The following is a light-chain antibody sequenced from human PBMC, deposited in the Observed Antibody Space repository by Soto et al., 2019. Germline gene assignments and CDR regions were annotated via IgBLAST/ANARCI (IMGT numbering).Light chain of an antibody. V-gene: IGLV2-14*01. J-gene: IGLJ1*01. Sequence: LTQPASVSGSPGQSITISCTGTSSDVGGYNYVSWYQQHPGKAPKLTIYDVSNRPSGVSNRFSGSKSGNTASLTIYGLQAEDEADYYCSSYTSSSTLEVFGTGTKVTVL. CDR1: SSDVGGYNY. CDR3: SSYTSSSTLEV. CDR2: DVS.